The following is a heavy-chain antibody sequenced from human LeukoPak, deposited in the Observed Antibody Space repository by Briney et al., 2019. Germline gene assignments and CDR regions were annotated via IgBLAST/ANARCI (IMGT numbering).Heavy chain of an antibody. D-gene: IGHD3-22*01. CDR3: ARGMYYYDSSALDY. Sequence: SETLSLTCTVSGGSISSYYWSWIRQPPGKGLEWIGYIYYSGSTNYNPSLKSRVTISVDTSKNQFSLKLSSVTAADTAVYYCARGMYYYDSSALDYWGQGTLVTVSS. CDR2: IYYSGST. CDR1: GGSISSYY. J-gene: IGHJ4*02. V-gene: IGHV4-59*01.